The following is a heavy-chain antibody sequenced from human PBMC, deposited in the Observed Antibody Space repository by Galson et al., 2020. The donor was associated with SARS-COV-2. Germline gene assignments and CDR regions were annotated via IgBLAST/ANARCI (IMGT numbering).Heavy chain of an antibody. Sequence: SGPTLVKPTQTLTLTCTFSGFSLSTSGMCVSWIRQPPGKALEWLALIDWDDDKYYSTSLKTRLTISKDTSKNQVVLTMTNMDPVETATYYWARVTCDILAGYDKGFYYRGQGTLVTVSS. V-gene: IGHV2-70*01. D-gene: IGHD3-9*01. J-gene: IGHJ4*02. CDR2: IDWDDDK. CDR3: ARVTCDILAGYDKGFYY. CDR1: GFSLSTSGMC.